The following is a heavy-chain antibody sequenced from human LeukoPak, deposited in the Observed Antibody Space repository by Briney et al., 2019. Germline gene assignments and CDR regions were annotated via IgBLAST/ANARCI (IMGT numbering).Heavy chain of an antibody. J-gene: IGHJ4*02. D-gene: IGHD4-17*01. CDR3: ARDSDYGARS. V-gene: IGHV4-30-4*01. Sequence: SETLSLTCTVSGGSISSGDYYWSWIRQPPGKGLEWIGYIYYSGSTHYNPSLKSRVTISVDTSKNQFSLKLSSVTAADTAVYYCARDSDYGARSWGQGTLVTVSS. CDR2: IYYSGST. CDR1: GGSISSGDYY.